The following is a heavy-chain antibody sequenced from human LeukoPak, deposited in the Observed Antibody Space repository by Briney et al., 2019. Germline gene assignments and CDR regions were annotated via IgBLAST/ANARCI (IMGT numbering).Heavy chain of an antibody. J-gene: IGHJ4*02. CDR3: ARAGSSRDDYGQSDY. CDR1: GGSISSGDYF. V-gene: IGHV4-30-4*01. CDR2: IYYSGST. Sequence: SETLSLTCTVSGGSISSGDYFWSWIRQPPGKGLEWIGYIYYSGSTYYNPSFKSRVTISVDTSKNQFSLKLSSVTAADTAVYYCARAGSSRDDYGQSDYWGQGTLVTVSS. D-gene: IGHD4-17*01.